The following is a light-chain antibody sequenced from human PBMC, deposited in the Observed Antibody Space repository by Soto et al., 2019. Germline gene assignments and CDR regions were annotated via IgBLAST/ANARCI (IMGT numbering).Light chain of an antibody. Sequence: QMTQSPSSLSASVGDRVTITCRASQGIRSFLNWYQQKLGKAPKLLIYSTSHLQSRVPSRFSGSGSGTDFTLTISSLQPEDFATYYCQQSYNSPQTFGQGTKVEI. V-gene: IGKV1-39*01. CDR1: QGIRSF. CDR2: STS. J-gene: IGKJ1*01. CDR3: QQSYNSPQT.